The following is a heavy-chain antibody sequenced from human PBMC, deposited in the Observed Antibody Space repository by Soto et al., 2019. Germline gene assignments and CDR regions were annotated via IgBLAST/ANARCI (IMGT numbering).Heavy chain of an antibody. Sequence: ASVKVSCKASGYTFTSYGISWVRQAPGQGLEWMGWISAYNGNTKYAQNLQGRVTMTTDTSTSTAYMELRSLRPDDTAVYYCVRDLDGSGSYYTDYWGQGTLVTVSS. CDR1: GYTFTSYG. V-gene: IGHV1-18*01. D-gene: IGHD3-10*01. J-gene: IGHJ4*02. CDR2: ISAYNGNT. CDR3: VRDLDGSGSYYTDY.